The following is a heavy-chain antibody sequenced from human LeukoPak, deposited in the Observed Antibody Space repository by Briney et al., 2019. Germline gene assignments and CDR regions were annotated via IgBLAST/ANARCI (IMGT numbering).Heavy chain of an antibody. CDR3: ARDRWFDN. Sequence: SDTLSLTCSVSGGSMSRYYWNWIRQPAGKGLEWIGRIYSTGSADYNPSLQSRVTMSVDTSKNEFPLRLTSVTAADTAIYYCARDRWFDNWGQGTLVTVSS. J-gene: IGHJ5*02. V-gene: IGHV4-4*07. CDR2: IYSTGSA. CDR1: GGSMSRYY.